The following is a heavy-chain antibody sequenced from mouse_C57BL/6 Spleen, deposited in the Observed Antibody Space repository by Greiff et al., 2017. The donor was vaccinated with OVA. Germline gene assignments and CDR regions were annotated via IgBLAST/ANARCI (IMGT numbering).Heavy chain of an antibody. V-gene: IGHV1-82*01. CDR3: AGDYGFDY. Sequence: VQGVESGPELVKPGASVKISCKASGYAFSSSWMNWVKQRPGKGLEWIGRIYPGDGDTNYNGKFKGKATLTADKSSSTAYMQLSSLTSEDSAVYFCAGDYGFDYWGQGTTLTVSS. CDR2: IYPGDGDT. D-gene: IGHD2-4*01. CDR1: GYAFSSSW. J-gene: IGHJ2*01.